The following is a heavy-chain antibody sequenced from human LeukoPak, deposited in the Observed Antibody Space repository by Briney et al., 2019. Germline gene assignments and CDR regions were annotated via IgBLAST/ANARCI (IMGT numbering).Heavy chain of an antibody. Sequence: SVKVSCKASGGTFSSYAISWVRQAPGQGLEWMGGIIPIFGTANDAQKFQGRVTITTDESTSTAYMELSSLRSEDTAVYYCARNLEVRGVIIDAFDIWGQGTMVTVSS. D-gene: IGHD3-10*01. J-gene: IGHJ3*02. CDR2: IIPIFGTA. V-gene: IGHV1-69*05. CDR1: GGTFSSYA. CDR3: ARNLEVRGVIIDAFDI.